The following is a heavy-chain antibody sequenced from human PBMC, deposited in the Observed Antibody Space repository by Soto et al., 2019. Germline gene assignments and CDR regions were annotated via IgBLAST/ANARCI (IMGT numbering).Heavy chain of an antibody. CDR1: GYPFTRYG. J-gene: IGHJ4*02. Sequence: QVQLVQSGAEVEKPGASVNISCKASGYPFTRYGISWVRKAPGQGLEWVGWIRPYNGTRHYAQNFKGRVTVTADTSTNKAYMELTILGYGYTAVYCCAIEVSGWSGFDYWGQGALVTVSS. CDR3: AIEVSGWSGFDY. V-gene: IGHV1-18*01. D-gene: IGHD6-19*01. CDR2: IRPYNGTR.